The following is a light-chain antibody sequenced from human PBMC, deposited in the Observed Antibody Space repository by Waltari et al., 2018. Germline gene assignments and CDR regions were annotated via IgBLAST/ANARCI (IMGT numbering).Light chain of an antibody. CDR1: QSVLYSSTNKNY. Sequence: DIVMTQSPDSLAVSLGERATINCKSSQSVLYSSTNKNYLAWYQQKPGQPPKLPIYWASTRESGVPDRFSGSGSGTDFTLTISSLQAEDVAVYYCQQYYSTPVTFGQGTKLEIK. CDR2: WAS. V-gene: IGKV4-1*01. CDR3: QQYYSTPVT. J-gene: IGKJ2*01.